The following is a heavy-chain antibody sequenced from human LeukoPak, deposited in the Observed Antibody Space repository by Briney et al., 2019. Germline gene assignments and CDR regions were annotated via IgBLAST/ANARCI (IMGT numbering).Heavy chain of an antibody. CDR3: ASRSGGDYPYFDY. V-gene: IGHV3-21*04. D-gene: IGHD4-17*01. J-gene: IGHJ4*02. Sequence: GGSLRLSCAASGFTFSSYSMNWVRQAPGKGLEWVSSISSSSSFIYYADSVKGRFTISRDNAKNSLYLQMNSLRVEDTAVYYCASRSGGDYPYFDYWGQGTLVTVSS. CDR1: GFTFSSYS. CDR2: ISSSSSFI.